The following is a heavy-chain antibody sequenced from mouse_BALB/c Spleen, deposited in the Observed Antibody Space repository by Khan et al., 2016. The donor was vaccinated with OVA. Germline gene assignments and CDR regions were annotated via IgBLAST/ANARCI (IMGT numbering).Heavy chain of an antibody. V-gene: IGHV2-6-5*01. J-gene: IGHJ4*01. CDR1: GFSLTDYG. CDR3: AKRMWSYYYALDY. CDR2: IWGGGST. Sequence: QVRLQQSGPGLVAPSQSLSITCTVSGFSLTDYGVSWIRQPPGKGLEWLGVIWGGGSTYYNSALKSRLSISKDNSKSQVFLKMSSLQTDDTAMYYCAKRMWSYYYALDYWGQGTSVTVSS. D-gene: IGHD1-1*02.